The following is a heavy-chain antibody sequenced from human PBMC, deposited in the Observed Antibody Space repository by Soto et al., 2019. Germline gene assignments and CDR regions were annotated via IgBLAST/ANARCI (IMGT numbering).Heavy chain of an antibody. Sequence: QVQLQESGPGVVKPSETLSLTCIVSGVSITSAFYYWGWVRQTPGKGLEWIGSTHYKGSTYYNPSLYSRITTSVDASKSQFSLKLTSVTAADTAVYYCVRHRAAAGTNWPKYYFDYWGQGTLVTVSS. CDR1: GVSITSAFYY. D-gene: IGHD6-13*01. J-gene: IGHJ4*02. CDR3: VRHRAAAGTNWPKYYFDY. V-gene: IGHV4-39*01. CDR2: THYKGST.